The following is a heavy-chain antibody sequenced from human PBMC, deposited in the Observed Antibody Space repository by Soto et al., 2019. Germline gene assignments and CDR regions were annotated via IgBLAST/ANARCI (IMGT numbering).Heavy chain of an antibody. J-gene: IGHJ4*02. CDR2: LKGKADGGTI. CDR1: GFTFTNAW. D-gene: IGHD1-26*01. V-gene: IGHV3-15*01. Sequence: EVQLVESGGGLVKPGGSLRLSCVASGFTFTNAWMTWVRQAPGKGLEWAGRLKGKADGGTINYAAPVKGRFTISRDDSKNTLYLEMNSLKTEDTAVYYCVTGLRSASLDFWGQGTLVPVSS. CDR3: VTGLRSASLDF.